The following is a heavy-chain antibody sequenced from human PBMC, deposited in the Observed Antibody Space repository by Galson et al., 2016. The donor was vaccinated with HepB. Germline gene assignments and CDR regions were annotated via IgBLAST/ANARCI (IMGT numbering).Heavy chain of an antibody. J-gene: IGHJ5*01. V-gene: IGHV4-59*08. CDR1: SGSISSHY. D-gene: IGHD2-15*01. CDR3: ARHRRVVDWFDP. CDR2: IHYSGYT. Sequence: SETLSLTCSVSSGSISSHYWTWFRQPPGKGLEWLGSIHYSGYTKDSPSFRSRVTISVDTSKSQFSLNLTAVTAADTAIYYCARHRRVVDWFDPWGQGILVTVSS.